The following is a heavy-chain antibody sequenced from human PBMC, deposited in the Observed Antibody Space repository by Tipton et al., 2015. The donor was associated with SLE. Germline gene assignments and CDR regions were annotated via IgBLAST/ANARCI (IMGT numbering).Heavy chain of an antibody. J-gene: IGHJ3*02. D-gene: IGHD3-22*01. CDR1: GGPISSSSYY. Sequence: TLSLTCTVSGGPISSSSYYWGWIRQPPGKGLEWIGSIYYSGSTYYNPSLKSRVTISVDTSKNQFSLKLSSVTAADTAVYYCARQIYYDSSGYRLRDAFDIWGQGTMVTVSS. V-gene: IGHV4-39*01. CDR2: IYYSGST. CDR3: ARQIYYDSSGYRLRDAFDI.